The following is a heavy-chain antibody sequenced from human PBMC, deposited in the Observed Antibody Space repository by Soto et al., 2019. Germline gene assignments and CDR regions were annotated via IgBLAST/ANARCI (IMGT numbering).Heavy chain of an antibody. V-gene: IGHV4-30-4*01. J-gene: IGHJ4*02. Sequence: SETLSLTCTVPGGSISSSSYYWGWIRQPPGKGLEWIGYIYYSGSTYYNPSLKSRVTISVDTSKNQFSLKLSSVTAADTAVYYCARVLTTVTTLGYFDYWGQGTLVTVSS. D-gene: IGHD4-17*01. CDR1: GGSISSSSYY. CDR2: IYYSGST. CDR3: ARVLTTVTTLGYFDY.